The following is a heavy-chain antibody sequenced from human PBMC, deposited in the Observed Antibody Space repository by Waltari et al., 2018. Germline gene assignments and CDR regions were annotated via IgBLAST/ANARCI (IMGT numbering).Heavy chain of an antibody. CDR3: AGGPDFWSGYSTYYYGMDV. CDR2: INHSGST. Sequence: SLTCAVYGGSFSRYYRRWIRQPPGKGLGWIVEINHSGSTNYNPSLKSRVTISVDTSKNQFSLKLSSVTAADTAVYYCAGGPDFWSGYSTYYYGMDVWGQGTTVTVSS. CDR1: GGSFSRYY. V-gene: IGHV4-34*01. J-gene: IGHJ6*02. D-gene: IGHD3-3*01.